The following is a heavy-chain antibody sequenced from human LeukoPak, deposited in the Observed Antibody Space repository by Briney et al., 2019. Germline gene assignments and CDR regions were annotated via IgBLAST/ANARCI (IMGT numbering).Heavy chain of an antibody. CDR3: AGGYSSSWYGPEGNWFDP. D-gene: IGHD6-13*01. Sequence: PSETLSLTCTVSGGSISSSSYYWGWIRQPPGKGLEWIGSIYYSGSTYYNPSLKSRVTISVDTSKNQFSLKLSSVTAADTAVYYCAGGYSSSWYGPEGNWFDPWGQGTLVTVSS. CDR2: IYYSGST. CDR1: GGSISSSSYY. J-gene: IGHJ5*02. V-gene: IGHV4-39*01.